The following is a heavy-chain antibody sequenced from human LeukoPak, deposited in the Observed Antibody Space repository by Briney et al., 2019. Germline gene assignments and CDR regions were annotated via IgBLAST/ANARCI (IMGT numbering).Heavy chain of an antibody. CDR2: IYTSGST. D-gene: IGHD1-26*01. J-gene: IGHJ5*02. CDR1: GGSISSYY. V-gene: IGHV4-4*07. CDR3: ARDQGWELPNWFDP. Sequence: SETLSLTCTVSGGSISSYYWSWIRQPAGKGLEWIGRIYTSGSTNYNPSLKSRVTMSVDTSKNQFSLKLGSVTAADTAVYYCARDQGWELPNWFDPWGQGTLVTVSS.